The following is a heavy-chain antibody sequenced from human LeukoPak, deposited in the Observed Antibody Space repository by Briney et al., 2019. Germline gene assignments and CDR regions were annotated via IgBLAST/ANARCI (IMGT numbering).Heavy chain of an antibody. D-gene: IGHD6-19*01. J-gene: IGHJ4*02. V-gene: IGHV6-1*01. CDR2: TFYRSKWYN. CDR1: GDSVSSNSAA. CDR3: ARFHGIGSQRYYFDY. Sequence: SQTLSLTCAISGDSVSSNSAAWSWIRQSPSRGLEWLGRTFYRSKWYNDYAVSVKSRIAIHPDTSKNQFSLHLNSVTPEDTAVYFCARFHGIGSQRYYFDYWGQGTLVTVSS.